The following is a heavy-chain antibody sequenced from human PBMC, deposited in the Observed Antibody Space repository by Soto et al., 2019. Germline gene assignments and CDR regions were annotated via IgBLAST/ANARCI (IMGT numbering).Heavy chain of an antibody. Sequence: PETLLRTCAVYGKGARGYYWSWIRQPPEKGRECIGEINQSGSTNYTASLKRRLTLSVDPSKQHFSLKLSSVTAANTAVYYYANGYSSSWSPNNWFNPWGRGTPVSVPS. D-gene: IGHD6-13*01. V-gene: IGHV4-34*01. CDR3: ANGYSSSWSPNNWFNP. CDR2: INQSGST. J-gene: IGHJ5*02. CDR1: GKGARGYY.